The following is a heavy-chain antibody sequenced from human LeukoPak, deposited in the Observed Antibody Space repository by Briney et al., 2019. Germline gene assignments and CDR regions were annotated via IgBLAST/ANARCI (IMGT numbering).Heavy chain of an antibody. V-gene: IGHV4-39*01. CDR1: GVSISSSNSY. CDR2: IYYSGNT. D-gene: IGHD3/OR15-3a*01. J-gene: IGHJ4*02. CDR3: ARQTGSGLFILP. Sequence: PSETLSLTCTVSGVSISSSNSYWGWIRQPPGKGLEWIGSIYYSGNTYYNASLKSQVSISIDTSKNQFSLRLTSVTAADKAVYYCARQTGSGLFILPGGQGILVTVSS.